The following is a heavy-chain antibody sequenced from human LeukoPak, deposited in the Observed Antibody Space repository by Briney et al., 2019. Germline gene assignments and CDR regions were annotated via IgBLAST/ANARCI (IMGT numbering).Heavy chain of an antibody. D-gene: IGHD2-21*01. J-gene: IGHJ4*02. CDR1: GGSISSSSYY. CDR3: AREYSRSVVAGSRPDL. CDR2: MYYRGTT. V-gene: IGHV4-39*02. Sequence: SETLALTCSVSGGSISSSSYYWGWIRQSPGKGLEWIGSMYYRGTTYENSSLKSRLTLSIDTSNNQFSLKLTSVTAADTAVYFCAREYSRSVVAGSRPDLWGQGLLVAVSS.